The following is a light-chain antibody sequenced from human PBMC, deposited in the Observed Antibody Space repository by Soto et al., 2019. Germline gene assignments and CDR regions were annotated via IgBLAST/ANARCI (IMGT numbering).Light chain of an antibody. CDR3: QQYNSYPLT. CDR2: KAS. V-gene: IGKV1-5*03. Sequence: IHLTHSPSFLSASVVYRVTITCLASQGISSYLAWYQQKPGKAPKLLIYKASSLESGVPSRFSGSGSGTEFTLTISSLQPDDFATYYCQQYNSYPLTFGGGTKVDIK. J-gene: IGKJ4*01. CDR1: QGISSY.